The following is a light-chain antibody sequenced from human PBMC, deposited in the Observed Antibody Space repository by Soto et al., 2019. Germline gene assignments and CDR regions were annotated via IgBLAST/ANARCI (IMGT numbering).Light chain of an antibody. V-gene: IGKV1-39*01. Sequence: DIQMTQSPSSLSASVGDRVTITCRTSQSIAKYLNWYQQKPGKAPKLLIYAASTLQSGVPSRFSGRGSGTDFSLTITRLQPEDFATYYCQESFTTPLGTFGQGTRLEMK. CDR3: QESFTTPLGT. J-gene: IGKJ2*02. CDR1: QSIAKY. CDR2: AAS.